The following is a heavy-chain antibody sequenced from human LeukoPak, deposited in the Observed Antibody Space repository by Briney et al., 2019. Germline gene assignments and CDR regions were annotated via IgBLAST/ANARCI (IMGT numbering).Heavy chain of an antibody. V-gene: IGHV4-59*08. J-gene: IGHJ5*02. CDR3: ARLRFLEWLFPWFDP. Sequence: PSETLSLTCTVSGGSISGQYWSWILQPPGRGLEWIGYISYSGNTKYNPSLRSRVTISVDTSKNQFSLKLNSMSAADASVYYCARLRFLEWLFPWFDPWGQGILVTVSS. D-gene: IGHD3-3*01. CDR1: GGSISGQY. CDR2: ISYSGNT.